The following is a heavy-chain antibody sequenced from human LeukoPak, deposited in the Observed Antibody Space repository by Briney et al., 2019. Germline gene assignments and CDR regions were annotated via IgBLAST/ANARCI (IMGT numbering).Heavy chain of an antibody. J-gene: IGHJ4*02. V-gene: IGHV4-59*01. CDR2: IYYSGST. D-gene: IGHD2-2*01. CDR1: GGSFSGYY. Sequence: SETPSLTCAVYGGSFSGYYWSWIRQPPGKGLEWIGYIYYSGSTNYNPSLKSRVTISADTAKNQFSLKLSSVTAADTAVYYCARDQKGASCYDKWGQGTLVTVSS. CDR3: ARDQKGASCYDK.